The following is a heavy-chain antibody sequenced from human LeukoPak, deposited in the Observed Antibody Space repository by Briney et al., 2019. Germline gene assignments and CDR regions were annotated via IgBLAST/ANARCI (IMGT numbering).Heavy chain of an antibody. J-gene: IGHJ4*02. CDR1: GYSFSDSF. CDR2: INPTSGGT. D-gene: IGHD2-15*01. CDR3: ARARILDY. V-gene: IGHV1-2*02. Sequence: ASVKVSCKASGYSFSDSFFHWVRLAPGQGLEWMGWINPTSGGTNYARKFQDRVTMTRDTSISTVYMELSRLRSDDTAVYYCARARILDYWGQGTLVTVSS.